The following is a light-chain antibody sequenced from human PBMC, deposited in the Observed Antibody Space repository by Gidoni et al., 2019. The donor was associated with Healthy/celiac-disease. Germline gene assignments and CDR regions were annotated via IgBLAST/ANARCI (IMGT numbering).Light chain of an antibody. V-gene: IGKV2-28*01. CDR3: YQALQTPCT. CDR1: QSLLHSNGYNY. CDR2: LGS. Sequence: DIVMTQSPLSLPVTPGEPASISCRSSQSLLHSNGYNYLDWYLQKPGQSPQLLIYLGSNRASGVPDMFSGSGSGTDFTLKISRVEAEDGGVYYIYQALQTPCTFGQXTKLEIK. J-gene: IGKJ2*02.